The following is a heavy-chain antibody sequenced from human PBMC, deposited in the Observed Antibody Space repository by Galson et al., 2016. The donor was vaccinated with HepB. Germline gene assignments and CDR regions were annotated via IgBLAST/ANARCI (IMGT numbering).Heavy chain of an antibody. CDR2: INAGKGNT. CDR1: GYSFTIYA. V-gene: IGHV1-3*01. Sequence: SVKVSCKASGYSFTIYAIHWVRQAPGQRLEWMGWINAGKGNTKYPQKFQGRVTITRDTSASTAYMELSSLRSEDTAVYYCARATKTGTTGYWGQGTLVTVSS. J-gene: IGHJ4*02. D-gene: IGHD1-1*01. CDR3: ARATKTGTTGY.